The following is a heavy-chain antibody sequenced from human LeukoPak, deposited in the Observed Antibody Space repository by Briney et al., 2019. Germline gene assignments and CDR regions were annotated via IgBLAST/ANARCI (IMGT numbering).Heavy chain of an antibody. CDR1: GGTFSSYA. CDR3: ARTLEALWFGEFDY. Sequence: SVKVSCKASGGTFSSYAISWVRQAPGQGLEWMGGIIPIFGTANYAQKFQGRVTITADKSTSTAYMELSGLRSEDTAVYYCARTLEALWFGEFDYWGQGTLVTVSS. D-gene: IGHD3-10*01. CDR2: IIPIFGTA. V-gene: IGHV1-69*06. J-gene: IGHJ4*02.